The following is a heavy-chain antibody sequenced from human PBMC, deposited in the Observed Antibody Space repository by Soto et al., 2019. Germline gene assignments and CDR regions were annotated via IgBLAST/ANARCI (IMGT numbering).Heavy chain of an antibody. V-gene: IGHV3-53*01. CDR3: AHNTGWPGFDN. CDR1: GFAVSSKF. J-gene: IGHJ4*02. CDR2: IYGGGTT. Sequence: EVQLVESGGGLIQPGGSLRLSCAASGFAVSSKFMTWVRQAPGKGLEWVSVIYGGGTTYYADSVRGRFTISRDTSKNTLYLKMTSMGAEDTATYYCAHNTGWPGFDNWGQGTLVTVSS. D-gene: IGHD6-19*01.